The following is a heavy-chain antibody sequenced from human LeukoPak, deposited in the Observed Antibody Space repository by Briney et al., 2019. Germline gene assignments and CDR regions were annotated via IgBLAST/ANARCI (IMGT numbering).Heavy chain of an antibody. D-gene: IGHD3-9*01. CDR3: VKDHDWALDF. CDR2: ITHNSDSI. Sequence: GGSLRLSCAASGFTFNAHPMNWVRQAPGKGLEWISYITHNSDSIYYADSVKGRFTISRDNAKNSLYLQMNSLRAEDTAVYYCVKDHDWALDFWGQGTLVTVSS. J-gene: IGHJ4*02. V-gene: IGHV3-48*01. CDR1: GFTFNAHP.